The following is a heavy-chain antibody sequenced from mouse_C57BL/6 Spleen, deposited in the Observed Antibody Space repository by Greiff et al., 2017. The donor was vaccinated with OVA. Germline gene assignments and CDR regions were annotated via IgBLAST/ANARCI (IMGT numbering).Heavy chain of an antibody. CDR3: ARHPGYDYSWFSY. J-gene: IGHJ3*01. CDR1: GFTFSSYG. V-gene: IGHV5-6*01. CDR2: ISSGGSYT. D-gene: IGHD2-4*01. Sequence: EVHLVESGGDLVKPGGSLKLSCAASGFTFSSYGMSWVRQTPDKRLEWVATISSGGSYTYYPDSVKGRFTISRDNAKNTLYLQMSSLKSEDTAMYYCARHPGYDYSWFSYWGQGTLVTVSA.